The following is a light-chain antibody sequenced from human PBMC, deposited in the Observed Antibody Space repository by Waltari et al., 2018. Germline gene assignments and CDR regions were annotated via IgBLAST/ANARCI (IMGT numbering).Light chain of an antibody. J-gene: IGKJ4*01. Sequence: EIVLTQSPATLSLSPGERATLSCRASQSVSSYLAWYQHNPGQAPRLLIYDASNRATGIPARFSGSGSGTDFTLTISSLEPEDFAVYYCQQRSNWPFLTFGGGTKVEIK. CDR2: DAS. V-gene: IGKV3-11*01. CDR1: QSVSSY. CDR3: QQRSNWPFLT.